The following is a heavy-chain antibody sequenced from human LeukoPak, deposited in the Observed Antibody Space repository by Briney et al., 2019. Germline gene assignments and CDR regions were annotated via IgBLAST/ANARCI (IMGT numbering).Heavy chain of an antibody. D-gene: IGHD6-13*01. CDR2: IYYSGTT. V-gene: IGHV4-39*07. CDR3: ARVGYGYSSSTADY. Sequence: SETLSLTCTVSGGSISSSSYYWGWIRQPPGKGLEWIGSIYYSGTTYYNPSLKSRVTISVDTSKYQFSLNLSSVTAADTAVYYCARVGYGYSSSTADYWGQGTLVTVSS. J-gene: IGHJ4*02. CDR1: GGSISSSSYY.